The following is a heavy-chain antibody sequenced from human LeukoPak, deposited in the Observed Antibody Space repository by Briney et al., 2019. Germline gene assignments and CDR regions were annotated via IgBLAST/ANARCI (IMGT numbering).Heavy chain of an antibody. Sequence: ASVKVSCKASGYTFTGYYMHWVRQAPGQGLEWMGWINPNSGGTNYAQKFQGRVTMTRDTSISTAYMELSRLRSDDTAVYYCARAYSGYDFSFDYWGQGTLVTVSS. V-gene: IGHV1-2*02. CDR1: GYTFTGYY. D-gene: IGHD5-12*01. CDR2: INPNSGGT. J-gene: IGHJ4*02. CDR3: ARAYSGYDFSFDY.